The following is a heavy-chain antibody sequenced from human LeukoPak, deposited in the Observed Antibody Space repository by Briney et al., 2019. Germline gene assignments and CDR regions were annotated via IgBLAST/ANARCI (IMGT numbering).Heavy chain of an antibody. Sequence: SETLSLTCAVYGGSFSGYYWSWIRQPPGKGLEWIGEINHSGSTNYNPSLKSRVTISVDTSKNQFSLKLSSVTAADTAVYYCARHADFWSGPDYWGQGTLVTVSS. V-gene: IGHV4-34*01. CDR2: INHSGST. CDR3: ARHADFWSGPDY. J-gene: IGHJ4*02. D-gene: IGHD3-3*01. CDR1: GGSFSGYY.